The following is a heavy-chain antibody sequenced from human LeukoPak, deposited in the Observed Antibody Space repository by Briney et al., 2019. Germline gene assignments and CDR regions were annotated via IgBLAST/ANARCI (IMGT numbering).Heavy chain of an antibody. CDR1: GYTFTNYA. V-gene: IGHV1-3*01. CDR2: INADNGNT. D-gene: IGHD2-2*01. Sequence: ASVKVSRKASGYTFTNYAVHWVRQAPGQRLEWMGWINADNGNTKYSQKFQGSVTITRDTSANTAYLELSSLRSEDTAVYYCARGGSTSPFYYLDYWGQGTLVTVSS. CDR3: ARGGSTSPFYYLDY. J-gene: IGHJ4*02.